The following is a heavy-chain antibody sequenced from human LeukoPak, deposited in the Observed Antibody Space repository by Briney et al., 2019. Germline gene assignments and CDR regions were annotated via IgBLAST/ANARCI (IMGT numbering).Heavy chain of an antibody. Sequence: SETLSLTCTVSGGSISSYYWSWIRQPPGKGLEWIGYIYTSGSTNYNPSLKSRVTISVDTSKNQFSLKLSSVTAADTAVYYCARLIRPLGGFDYWGQGTLVTVSS. CDR1: GGSISSYY. CDR3: ARLIRPLGGFDY. D-gene: IGHD3-16*01. V-gene: IGHV4-4*09. J-gene: IGHJ4*02. CDR2: IYTSGST.